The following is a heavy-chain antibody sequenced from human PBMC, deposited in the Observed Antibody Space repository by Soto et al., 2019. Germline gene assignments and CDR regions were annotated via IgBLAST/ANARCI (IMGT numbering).Heavy chain of an antibody. D-gene: IGHD2-15*01. Sequence: QLQLQESGPGLVKPSETLSLTCTVSGGSITSSSYYWGWIRQPPGKGLEWIGSIYYSGSTYSNPSRKSRVTISVDTSKNHFSLKLSSVTAADTAVYYCARHSARYCSGGSCYSRYFDYWGQGTLVTVSS. V-gene: IGHV4-39*01. J-gene: IGHJ4*02. CDR3: ARHSARYCSGGSCYSRYFDY. CDR2: IYYSGST. CDR1: GGSITSSSYY.